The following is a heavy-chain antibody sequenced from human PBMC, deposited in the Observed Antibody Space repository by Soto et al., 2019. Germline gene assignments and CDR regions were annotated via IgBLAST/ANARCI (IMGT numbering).Heavy chain of an antibody. CDR3: ARFRIVATIPGAVVTQYVFDY. CDR2: IYYSGST. J-gene: IGHJ4*02. Sequence: ASETLSLTCTVSGGSISSSSYYWGWIRQPPGKGLEWIGNIYYSGSTYYNPSLKSRVTISVDTSKNHFSLKLSSVTAADTAVYYCARFRIVATIPGAVVTQYVFDYWGQGTLVTVSS. D-gene: IGHD5-12*01. V-gene: IGHV4-39*02. CDR1: GGSISSSSYY.